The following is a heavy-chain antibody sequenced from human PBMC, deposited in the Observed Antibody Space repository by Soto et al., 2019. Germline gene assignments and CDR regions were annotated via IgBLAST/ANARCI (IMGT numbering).Heavy chain of an antibody. CDR2: ISAHTGNT. CDR3: ARGRYGDY. J-gene: IGHJ4*02. CDR1: GYAFTTYG. Sequence: QVHLVQSGAEVKKPGASVKVSCKGSGYAFTTYGITWLRQAPGQGLDWRGWISAHTGNTNYAQKLQGRVTVTRDTSTSTAYMELRSLRSDDTAVYYCARGRYGDYWGQGALVTVSS. V-gene: IGHV1-18*01. D-gene: IGHD1-1*01.